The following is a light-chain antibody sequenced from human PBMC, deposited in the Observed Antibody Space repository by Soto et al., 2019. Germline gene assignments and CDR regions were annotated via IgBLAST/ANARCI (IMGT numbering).Light chain of an antibody. V-gene: IGLV1-44*01. CDR1: SSTIGTNT. CDR3: AAWDVSLVV. Sequence: QSVLTQPPSASGTPGQRGTISCSGSSSTIGTNTVIWYQQLPGAAPKLLIYSDNQRPSGVPDRFAGSKSGTSASLAISGLQSEDEADYYCAAWDVSLVVFGGGTKLTVL. CDR2: SDN. J-gene: IGLJ2*01.